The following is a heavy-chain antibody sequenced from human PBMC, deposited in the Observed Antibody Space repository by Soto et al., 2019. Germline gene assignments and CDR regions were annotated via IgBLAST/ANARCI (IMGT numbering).Heavy chain of an antibody. V-gene: IGHV3-9*01. D-gene: IGHD2-2*01. CDR3: TKPKEERRQLPPGFDI. CDR2: ISWNSGMI. J-gene: IGHJ4*02. Sequence: QPGGSLRLSCAPSGFTFDDYAMHWVRQAPGKGLEWVSGISWNSGMIDYADSVKGRFTISRDNAKKSLYLQMNSLRVEDTALYFCTKPKEERRQLPPGFDIWGQGTLVTVSS. CDR1: GFTFDDYA.